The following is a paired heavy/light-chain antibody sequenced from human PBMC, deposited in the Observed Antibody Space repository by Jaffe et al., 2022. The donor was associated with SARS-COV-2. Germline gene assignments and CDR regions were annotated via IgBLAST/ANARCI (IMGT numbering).Light chain of an antibody. CDR2: QDF. J-gene: IGLJ2*01. V-gene: IGLV3-1*01. CDR1: KLGDKY. Sequence: YALTQPPSVSMSPGQTASIPCSGDKLGDKYVCWYQQKSGQSPVLVIYQDFKRPSGIPERFSGSNSGNTATLTISGTQAMDEADYYCQAWDSGTAVFGGGTKLTVL. CDR3: QAWDSGTAV.
Heavy chain of an antibody. J-gene: IGHJ6*02. CDR1: GYTFTNDW. CDR3: ARQRLGVGDITLYYGMDV. V-gene: IGHV5-10-1*03. Sequence: EVQLVQSGAEVKKPGESLRISCKGSGYTFTNDWINWVRQMPGKGLEWMGRINPSDSYINYSPSFQGHVTISADKSISAAYLQWSSLKASDSAMYYCARQRLGVGDITLYYGMDVWGQGTTVTVSS. CDR2: INPSDSYI. D-gene: IGHD1-26*01.